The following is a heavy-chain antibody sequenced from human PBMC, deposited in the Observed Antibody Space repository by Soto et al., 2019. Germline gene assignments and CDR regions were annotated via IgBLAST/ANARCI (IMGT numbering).Heavy chain of an antibody. J-gene: IGHJ5*02. V-gene: IGHV4-61*01. Sequence: SETLSLTCTVSGGSVSSGSYYWSWIRQPPGKGLEWIGYIYYSGSTNYNPSLKSRVTISVDTFKNQFSLKLSSVTAADTAVYYCARLYCSGGSCYSEDNWFDPWGQGTLVTVSS. D-gene: IGHD2-15*01. CDR2: IYYSGST. CDR1: GGSVSSGSYY. CDR3: ARLYCSGGSCYSEDNWFDP.